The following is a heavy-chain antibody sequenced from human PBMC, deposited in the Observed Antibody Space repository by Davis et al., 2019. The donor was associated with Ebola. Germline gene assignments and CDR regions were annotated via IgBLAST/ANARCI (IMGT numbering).Heavy chain of an antibody. Sequence: ASVKVSCKASGDTFTISYMHWVRQAPGQGLEWMAIINPSGESATYAQKFQGRVTMTRDTSTSTVYMELSSLRSEDTAVYYCARESIVVVAATPYYYYGMDVWGKGTTVTVSS. CDR1: GDTFTISY. CDR2: INPSGESA. J-gene: IGHJ6*04. CDR3: ARESIVVVAATPYYYYGMDV. V-gene: IGHV1-46*01. D-gene: IGHD2-15*01.